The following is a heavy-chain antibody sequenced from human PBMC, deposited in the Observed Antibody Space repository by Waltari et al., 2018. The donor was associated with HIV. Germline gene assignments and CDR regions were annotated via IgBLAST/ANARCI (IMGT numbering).Heavy chain of an antibody. CDR3: ARDPNYYDSSGYYGGRFDY. CDR2: IIPILGIA. CDR1: GGTFSSYA. Sequence: QVQLVQSGAEVKKPGSSVKVSCKASGGTFSSYANSWVRQAPGQGLEWMGRIIPILGIANYAQKFQGRVTITADKSTSTAYMELSSLRSEDTAVYYCARDPNYYDSSGYYGGRFDYWGQGTLVTVSS. D-gene: IGHD3-22*01. V-gene: IGHV1-69*04. J-gene: IGHJ4*02.